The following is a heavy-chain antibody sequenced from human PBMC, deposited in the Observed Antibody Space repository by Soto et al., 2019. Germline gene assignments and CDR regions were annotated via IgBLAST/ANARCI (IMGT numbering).Heavy chain of an antibody. J-gene: IGHJ5*02. CDR3: AGDGGRASAGTGWFDP. D-gene: IGHD6-13*01. CDR1: GGTFSSYA. CDR2: IIPIFGTA. Sequence: QVQLVQSGAEVKKPGSSVKVSCKASGGTFSSYAISWVRQAPGQGLEWMGGIIPIFGTANYAQTFQGRVTITADKSTSKADREQGKLKSEDRAVYYCAGDGGRASAGTGWFDPLVQGSLVTVS. V-gene: IGHV1-69*06.